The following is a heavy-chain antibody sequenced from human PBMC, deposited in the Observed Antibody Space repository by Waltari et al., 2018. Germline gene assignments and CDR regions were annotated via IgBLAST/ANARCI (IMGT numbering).Heavy chain of an antibody. CDR3: AKTDYDSSGYYLHRPYYFDY. V-gene: IGHV3-23*01. D-gene: IGHD3-22*01. CDR2: ISGSGGST. Sequence: EVQLLESGGGLVQPGGSLRLSCAASGFTFSSYAMSWVRQAPGKGLEWVSAISGSGGSTYYADSVKGRFTISRDNSKNTLYLQMNSLRAEDTAVYYCAKTDYDSSGYYLHRPYYFDYWGQGTLVTVSS. J-gene: IGHJ4*02. CDR1: GFTFSSYA.